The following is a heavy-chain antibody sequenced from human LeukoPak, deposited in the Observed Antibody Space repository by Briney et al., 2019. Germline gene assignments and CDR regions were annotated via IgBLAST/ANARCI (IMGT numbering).Heavy chain of an antibody. V-gene: IGHV1-46*01. Sequence: ASVKVSCKASGYTFSNYYMHWVRQAPGQGLEWMGIISPGAGSAGGALYAQKFQGRVTLTRDMSTTTVYMELSSLRFEDTAVYFCARGSSGPVSYYMDVWGRGTTVTVSS. CDR2: ISPGAGSAGGA. J-gene: IGHJ6*03. CDR3: ARGSSGPVSYYMDV. CDR1: GYTFSNYY. D-gene: IGHD1-1*01.